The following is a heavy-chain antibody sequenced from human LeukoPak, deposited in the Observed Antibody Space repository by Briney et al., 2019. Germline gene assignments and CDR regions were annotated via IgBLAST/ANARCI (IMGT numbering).Heavy chain of an antibody. V-gene: IGHV3-20*04. D-gene: IGHD6-13*01. J-gene: IGHJ6*03. CDR1: GFTFDDYG. CDR2: INWNGGST. CDR3: ARESMGISYYMDV. Sequence: GGSLRLSCAASGFTFDDYGLSWVRQAPGKGLEWVSTINWNGGSTGYADSVKGRFTISRDNAKNSLYLQMNSLRAEDTAVYYCARESMGISYYMDVWGKGTTVTISS.